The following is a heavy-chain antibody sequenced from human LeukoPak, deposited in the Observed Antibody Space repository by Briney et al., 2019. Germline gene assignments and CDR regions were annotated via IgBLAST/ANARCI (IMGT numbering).Heavy chain of an antibody. CDR2: VSASGAGT. Sequence: GGSLRLSCAASGFTFDSYAMTWVRQAPGKGLEWVSTVSASGAGTYFADSVKGRFTISRDNSKDTLYLQMNYLRAEDTAVYYCANNGGVAVAGSFDNWGQGTLVTVSS. CDR1: GFTFDSYA. CDR3: ANNGGVAVAGSFDN. D-gene: IGHD6-19*01. J-gene: IGHJ4*02. V-gene: IGHV3-23*01.